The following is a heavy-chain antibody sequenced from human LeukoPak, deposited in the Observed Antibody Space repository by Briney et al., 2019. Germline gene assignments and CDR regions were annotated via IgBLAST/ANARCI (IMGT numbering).Heavy chain of an antibody. CDR3: ARVYSSSWYFLFDY. Sequence: ASVKVSCKASGYTFTGYYMHWVRQAPGQGLEWMGWISAYNGNTNYAQKLQGRVTMTTDTSTSTAYMELRSLRSDDTAVYYCARVYSSSWYFLFDYWGQGTLVTVSS. D-gene: IGHD6-13*01. V-gene: IGHV1-18*04. J-gene: IGHJ4*02. CDR2: ISAYNGNT. CDR1: GYTFTGYY.